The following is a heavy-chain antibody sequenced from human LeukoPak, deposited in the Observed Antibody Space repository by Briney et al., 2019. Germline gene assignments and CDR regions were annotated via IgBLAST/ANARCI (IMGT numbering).Heavy chain of an antibody. Sequence: SETLSLTCTVSGGSISSSSYYWGWIRQPPGKGLEWIGSIYYSGSTYYNPSLKTRVTISVDTSKNQFSLKLSSVTAADTAVYYCARHTYNWEWVYWGQGTLVTVSS. CDR3: ARHTYNWEWVY. J-gene: IGHJ4*02. D-gene: IGHD1-20*01. CDR1: GGSISSSSYY. CDR2: IYYSGST. V-gene: IGHV4-39*01.